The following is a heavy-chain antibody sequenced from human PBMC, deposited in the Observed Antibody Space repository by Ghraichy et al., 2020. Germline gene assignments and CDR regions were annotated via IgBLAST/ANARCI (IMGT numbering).Heavy chain of an antibody. J-gene: IGHJ5*02. Sequence: ASVKVSCKASGYTFTGYYMHWVRQAPGQGLEWMGWINPNSGGTNYAQKFQGRVTMTRDTSISTAYMELSRLRSDDTAVYYCAKPMVQGGYYNWFDPWGQGTLVTVSS. V-gene: IGHV1-2*02. CDR3: AKPMVQGGYYNWFDP. D-gene: IGHD3-10*01. CDR2: INPNSGGT. CDR1: GYTFTGYY.